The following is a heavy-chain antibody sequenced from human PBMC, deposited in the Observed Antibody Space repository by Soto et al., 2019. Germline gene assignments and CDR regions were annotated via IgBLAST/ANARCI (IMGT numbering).Heavy chain of an antibody. J-gene: IGHJ6*03. CDR2: INSYNGNT. Sequence: SVKVARTGAVYTFSGYYGHRVRQAHRKGLEWMGWINSYNGNTNYAQKLQGRVTMTTDTSTSTAYMELRSLRSDDTAVYYCASHVYGDDVANHVYYYYLDVWGKGTTVTVSS. D-gene: IGHD4-17*01. V-gene: IGHV1-18*04. CDR1: VYTFSGYY. CDR3: ASHVYGDDVANHVYYYYLDV.